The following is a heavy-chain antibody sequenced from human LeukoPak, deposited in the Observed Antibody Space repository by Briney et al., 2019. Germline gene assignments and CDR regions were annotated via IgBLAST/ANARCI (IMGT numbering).Heavy chain of an antibody. J-gene: IGHJ4*02. CDR3: ARRHSSGWYYFDY. CDR1: GGSISSYY. V-gene: IGHV4-59*08. CDR2: IYYSGST. D-gene: IGHD6-19*01. Sequence: SETLSLTCTVSGGSISSYYWSWIRQPPEKGLEWIGYIYYSGSTNYNPSLKSRVTISADTSQNQFSLKVSSVTAADTAVYYCARRHSSGWYYFDYWGQGTLVTVSS.